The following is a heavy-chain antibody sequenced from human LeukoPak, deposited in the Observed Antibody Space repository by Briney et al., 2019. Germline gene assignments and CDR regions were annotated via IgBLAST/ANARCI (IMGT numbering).Heavy chain of an antibody. J-gene: IGHJ4*02. D-gene: IGHD6-19*01. CDR1: GFTFSSYA. CDR2: ISYDGSNK. Sequence: PGRSLRLSCAASGFTFSSYAMHWVRQAPGKGLEWVAVISYDGSNKYYADSVKGRFTISRDNSKNTLYLQMNSLRAEDTAVYYCAKDPYSSGAPGHFDYWGQGTLVTVSS. V-gene: IGHV3-30*18. CDR3: AKDPYSSGAPGHFDY.